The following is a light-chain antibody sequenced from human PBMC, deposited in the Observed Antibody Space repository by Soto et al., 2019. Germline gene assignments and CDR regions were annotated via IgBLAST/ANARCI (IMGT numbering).Light chain of an antibody. CDR3: ATCDDSLRGHYV. CDR2: RNN. V-gene: IGLV1-47*01. Sequence: QSVLTQPPSASGTPGHGVTIFCSGSSSNIGSNYVYWYQHLPGAAPKLLIYRNNERPSGVPDRFSGSKSGTSASLAISGLRSDDEADYYCATCDDSLRGHYVFGTGTKVTVL. CDR1: SSNIGSNY. J-gene: IGLJ1*01.